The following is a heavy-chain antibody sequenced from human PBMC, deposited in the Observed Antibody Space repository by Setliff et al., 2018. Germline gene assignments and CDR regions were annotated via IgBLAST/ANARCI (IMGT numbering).Heavy chain of an antibody. CDR3: ARGRYFESSSYYFPFDY. Sequence: PSETLSLTCTVSGGSISSSYWSWIRQPPGKGLEWIGYIYSSGSTNNNPSLKSRVTISIDSSKNQMSLRMTSVTAADTAVYYCARGRYFESSSYYFPFDYWGLGTLVTVSS. CDR2: IYSSGST. J-gene: IGHJ4*02. D-gene: IGHD3-22*01. CDR1: GGSISSSY. V-gene: IGHV4-59*12.